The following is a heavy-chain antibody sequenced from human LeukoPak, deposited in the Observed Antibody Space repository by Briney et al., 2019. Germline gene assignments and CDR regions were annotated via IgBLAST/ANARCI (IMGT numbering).Heavy chain of an antibody. Sequence: AGGSLRLSCAASRFTFSSYNMKWVRQAPGKGLEWVSLISTSGRTHYADSVQGRFTISRDNSKNTLSLHMNSLRAEDTAVYYCARDLDSSGYYHVVDSWGQGALVTVSS. CDR2: ISTSGRT. D-gene: IGHD3-22*01. J-gene: IGHJ4*02. V-gene: IGHV3-23*01. CDR1: RFTFSSYN. CDR3: ARDLDSSGYYHVVDS.